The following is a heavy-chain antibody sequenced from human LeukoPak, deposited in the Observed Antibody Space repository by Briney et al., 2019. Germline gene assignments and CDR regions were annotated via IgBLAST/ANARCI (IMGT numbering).Heavy chain of an antibody. CDR1: GFTFSGHY. CDR2: SRNKDNSYFT. Sequence: GGSLRLSCAASGFTFSGHYMDWVRQVPGKGLEWVGRSRNKDNSYFTEYAASVKGRFIISRDESRDSLYLQMNSLKTEDTAVYFCARGPTGLSAYRSGWYFDNWGPGTLVTVSS. V-gene: IGHV3-72*01. J-gene: IGHJ4*02. CDR3: ARGPTGLSAYRSGWYFDN. D-gene: IGHD6-25*01.